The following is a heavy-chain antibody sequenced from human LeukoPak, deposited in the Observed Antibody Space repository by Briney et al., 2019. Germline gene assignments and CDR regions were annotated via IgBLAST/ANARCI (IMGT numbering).Heavy chain of an antibody. CDR2: INTDGSST. Sequence: GGSLRLSCAASGFTFSTYWMHWVRQAPGKGLVWVSRINTDGSSTNYADSVKGRFTISRDNSKNTLYLQMNSLRAEDTAVYYCASGEYYYYGMDVWGQGTTVTVSS. CDR3: ASGEYYYYGMDV. V-gene: IGHV3-74*01. CDR1: GFTFSTYW. J-gene: IGHJ6*02.